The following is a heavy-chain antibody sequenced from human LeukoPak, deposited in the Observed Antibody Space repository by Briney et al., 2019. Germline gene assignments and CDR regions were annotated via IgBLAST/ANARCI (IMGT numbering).Heavy chain of an antibody. CDR2: ISSSGSTI. V-gene: IGHV3-11*04. CDR1: GFSFSNYY. Sequence: GGSLRLSCAASGFSFSNYYMSWIRQAPAKGLEWVSYISSSGSTIYYADSVKGRFTISRDNAKNSLYLQMNSLRAEDTAVYYCARDLSIAARGGIWGQGTMVTVSS. D-gene: IGHD6-6*01. CDR3: ARDLSIAARGGI. J-gene: IGHJ3*02.